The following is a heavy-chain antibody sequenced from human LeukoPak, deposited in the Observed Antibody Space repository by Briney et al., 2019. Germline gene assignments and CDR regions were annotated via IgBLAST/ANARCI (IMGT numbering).Heavy chain of an antibody. Sequence: GGSLRLSCATSGFPFSAYDMHWVRQAPGKGLEWVSAFGSAGDTYYPGAVRGRFTISRDYAKNSLYLQMNSLRAGDTAVYFCVRGALPGDNWYFDLWGRGTLVTVAS. V-gene: IGHV3-13*01. CDR3: VRGALPGDNWYFDL. CDR2: FGSAGDT. CDR1: GFPFSAYD. J-gene: IGHJ2*01.